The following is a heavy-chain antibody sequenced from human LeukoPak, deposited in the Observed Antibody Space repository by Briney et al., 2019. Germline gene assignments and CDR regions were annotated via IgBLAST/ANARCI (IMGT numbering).Heavy chain of an antibody. V-gene: IGHV4-39*01. CDR1: GGSISSSSYY. CDR3: ARRQYYDILTGWGDAFDI. Sequence: SETLSLTCTVSGGSISSSSYYWGWIRQPPGRGLEWIGSIYYSGSTYYNPSLKSRVTMSVDTSKNQFSLKLSSVTAADTAVFYCARRQYYDILTGWGDAFDIWGQGTMVTVSS. J-gene: IGHJ3*02. CDR2: IYYSGST. D-gene: IGHD3-9*01.